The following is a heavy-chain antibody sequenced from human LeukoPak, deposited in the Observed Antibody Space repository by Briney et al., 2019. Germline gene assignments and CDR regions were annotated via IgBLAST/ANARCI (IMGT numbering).Heavy chain of an antibody. CDR1: GGTFSSYA. V-gene: IGHV1-69*05. CDR3: ASREYSSSHAFDI. D-gene: IGHD6-6*01. J-gene: IGHJ3*02. CDR2: IIPIFGTA. Sequence: ASVKVSCKASGGTFSSYAISWVRQAPGQGLEWMGGIIPIFGTANYAQKFQGRVTITTDESTSTAYMELSSLRSEDTAVYYCASREYSSSHAFDIWGQGTMVTVSS.